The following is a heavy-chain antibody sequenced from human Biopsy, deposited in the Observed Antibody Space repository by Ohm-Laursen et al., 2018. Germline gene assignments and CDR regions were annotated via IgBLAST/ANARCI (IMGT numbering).Heavy chain of an antibody. CDR3: ARLTRSTPTTGV. V-gene: IGHV1-2*02. CDR2: LNTNSGDT. Sequence: ASVKVSRKASGYIFTGYYMHWVRQAPGQGLEWMGWLNTNSGDTEYAENFQGRVTMTRDTSISTAYMELSRLRSDDTAVYYCARLTRSTPTTGVWGQGTLVTVSS. CDR1: GYIFTGYY. D-gene: IGHD2-8*01. J-gene: IGHJ4*02.